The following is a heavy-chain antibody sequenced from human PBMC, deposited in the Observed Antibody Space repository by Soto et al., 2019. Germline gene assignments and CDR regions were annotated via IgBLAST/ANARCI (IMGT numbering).Heavy chain of an antibody. J-gene: IGHJ6*02. Sequence: ASVKVSCKASGSTFTSYGISWVRHTNGQGLEWMGWISAYNGNTNYAQKLQGRVTMTTDTSTSTAYMELRSLRSDDTAVYYCARGASYYYGSGAYGMDVWGQGTTVTVSS. D-gene: IGHD3-10*01. CDR2: ISAYNGNT. CDR3: ARGASYYYGSGAYGMDV. CDR1: GSTFTSYG. V-gene: IGHV1-18*01.